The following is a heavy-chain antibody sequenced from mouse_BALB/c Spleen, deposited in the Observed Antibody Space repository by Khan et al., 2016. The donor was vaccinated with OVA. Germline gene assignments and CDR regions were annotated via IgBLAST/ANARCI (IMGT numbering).Heavy chain of an antibody. J-gene: IGHJ4*01. V-gene: IGHV3-2*02. D-gene: IGHD2-14*01. CDR2: ISSTGST. CDR3: ARSLYYSYGYALDC. Sequence: VQLKESGPGLVKPSQSLSLTCTVTGYSITSDYAWNWIRQFPGNKLEWMGYISSTGSTSYNPSLKSRISFTRDTSKNQFFLQLKSVTTEDTATYYCARSLYYSYGYALDCWGRGTSVTGSS. CDR1: GYSITSDYA.